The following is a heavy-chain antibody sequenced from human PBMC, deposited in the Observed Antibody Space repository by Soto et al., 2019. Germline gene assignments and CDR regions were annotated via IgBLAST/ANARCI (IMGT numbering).Heavy chain of an antibody. CDR1: GGSFSGYY. Sequence: SETLSLTCAVYGGSFSGYYWSWIRQPPGKGLEWIGYIYYSGSTNYNPSLKSRVTISVDTSKNQFSLRLSSVTAADTAVYYCAREPTAVDSSGSWFDPWGQGTLVTVSS. CDR2: IYYSGST. CDR3: AREPTAVDSSGSWFDP. V-gene: IGHV4-59*01. J-gene: IGHJ5*02. D-gene: IGHD3-22*01.